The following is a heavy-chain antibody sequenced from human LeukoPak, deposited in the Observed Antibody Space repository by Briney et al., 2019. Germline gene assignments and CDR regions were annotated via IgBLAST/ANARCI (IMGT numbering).Heavy chain of an antibody. CDR2: INPSGGST. D-gene: IGHD6-19*01. CDR1: GYTFTSYY. CDR3: AKRMAVAGTTLGFDY. V-gene: IGHV1-46*01. J-gene: IGHJ4*02. Sequence: GASVKVSCKASGYTFTSYYMHWVRQAPGQGLEWMELINPSGGSTSYAQKFQGRVTMTRDTSTSTVYMELSSLRSEDTAVYYCAKRMAVAGTTLGFDYWGQGTLVTVSS.